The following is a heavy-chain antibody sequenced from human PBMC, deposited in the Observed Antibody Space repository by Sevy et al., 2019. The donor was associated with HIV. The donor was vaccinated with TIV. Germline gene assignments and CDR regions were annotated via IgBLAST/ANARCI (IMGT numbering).Heavy chain of an antibody. CDR3: AREGTSYDTYYYDYAMDL. D-gene: IGHD3-10*01. CDR2: RRQDGSEK. J-gene: IGHJ6*02. V-gene: IGHV3-7*01. Sequence: LSLTCAASGFTFNSYWMTWVRQVPGRGLEWVANRRQDGSEKYDVDSVKGRFTISRDNSQNSSSLQMNTLRVDDTAVYFCAREGTSYDTYYYDYAMDLWGLGTTVTVSS. CDR1: GFTFNSYW.